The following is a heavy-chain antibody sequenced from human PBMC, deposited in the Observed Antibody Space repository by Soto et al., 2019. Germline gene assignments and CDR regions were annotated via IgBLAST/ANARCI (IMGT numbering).Heavy chain of an antibody. J-gene: IGHJ6*04. CDR1: GLTFSDHY. CDR2: ISSSAGTI. V-gene: IGHV3-11*01. CDR3: ARAPYFGSGTYYYYALDV. Sequence: QVQLVESGGGLVKPGGSLRLSCAASGLTFSDHYMTWIRQAPGKGLEWISYISSSAGTIYYSDSVKGRFSISRDNAKKSLYRQMPNLRAEGTALYYCARAPYFGSGTYYYYALDVWGKGTRVSVSS. D-gene: IGHD3-10*01.